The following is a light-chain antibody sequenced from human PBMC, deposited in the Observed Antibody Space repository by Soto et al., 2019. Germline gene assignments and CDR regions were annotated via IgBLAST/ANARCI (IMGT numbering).Light chain of an antibody. CDR2: GAS. Sequence: EIVMTQSPATLSVSPGERATLSCRASQRVSSNFAWYRQAPGQAPTLLIYGASTRATGIPARFSGSGSGTEFTLTISSLQSEDFAVYYCQQYHNWPYTFGQGTKLEI. V-gene: IGKV3-15*01. J-gene: IGKJ2*01. CDR1: QRVSSN. CDR3: QQYHNWPYT.